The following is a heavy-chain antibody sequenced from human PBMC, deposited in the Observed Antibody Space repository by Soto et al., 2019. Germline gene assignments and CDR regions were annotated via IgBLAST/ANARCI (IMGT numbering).Heavy chain of an antibody. CDR1: GFTFSSYG. V-gene: IGHV3-30*18. CDR3: ANDQTANGERYYYYGMDV. Sequence: QVQLVESGGGVVQPGRSLRLSCAASGFTFSSYGMHWVRQAPGKGLEWVAVISYDGSNKYYADSVKGRFTISRDNSKNTLDLQMNSLRAEDTAVYYCANDQTANGERYYYYGMDVWGQGTTVTVSS. J-gene: IGHJ6*02. D-gene: IGHD1-1*01. CDR2: ISYDGSNK.